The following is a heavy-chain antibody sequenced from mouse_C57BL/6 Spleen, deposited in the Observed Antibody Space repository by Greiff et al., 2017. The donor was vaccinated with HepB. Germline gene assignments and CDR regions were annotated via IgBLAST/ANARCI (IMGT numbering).Heavy chain of an antibody. CDR3: ARRGSHYAMDY. CDR1: GYTFTSYW. CDR2: IDPSDSYT. V-gene: IGHV1-59*01. J-gene: IGHJ4*01. Sequence: VQLQQPGAELVRPGTSVKLSCKASGYTFTSYWMHWVKQRPGQGLEWIGVIDPSDSYTNYNQKFKGKATLPVDTSSSTAYMQLSSLTSEDSAVYYCARRGSHYAMDYWGQGTSVTVSS.